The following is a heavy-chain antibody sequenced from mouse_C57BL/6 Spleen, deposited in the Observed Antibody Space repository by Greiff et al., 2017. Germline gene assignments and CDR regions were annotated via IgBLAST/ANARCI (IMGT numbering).Heavy chain of an antibody. CDR1: GYSITSGYY. V-gene: IGHV3-6*01. CDR3: ARDGITTVVLDY. CDR2: ISYDGSN. Sequence: EVQRVESGPGLVKPSQSLSLTCSVTGYSITSGYYWNWIRQFPGNKLEWMGYISYDGSNNYNPSLKNRISITRDTSKNQFFLKLNSVTTEDTATYYCARDGITTVVLDYWGQGTSVTVSS. D-gene: IGHD1-1*01. J-gene: IGHJ4*01.